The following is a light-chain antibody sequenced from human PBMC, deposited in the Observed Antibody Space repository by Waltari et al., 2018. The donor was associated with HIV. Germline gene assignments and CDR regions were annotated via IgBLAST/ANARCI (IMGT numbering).Light chain of an antibody. Sequence: DIQFTQSPSFLSASIGDLVNITCRASRDIKRYLSWYQQRPGKAPNLMLFASSTLHSGVPSRFSGRGSGTEFTRTITSLQPKDFATYCFQHLDSYPSCGAGTRVEIK. CDR1: RDIKRY. CDR3: QHLDSYPS. CDR2: ASS. V-gene: IGKV1-9*01. J-gene: IGKJ4*01.